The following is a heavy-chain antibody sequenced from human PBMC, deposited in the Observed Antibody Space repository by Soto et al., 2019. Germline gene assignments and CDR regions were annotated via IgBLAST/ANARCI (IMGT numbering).Heavy chain of an antibody. CDR2: IYYSGST. V-gene: IGHV4-61*01. D-gene: IGHD6-19*01. Sequence: SETLSLTCTVSGGSVSSGSYYWSWIRQPPGKGLEWIGYIYYSGSTNYNPSLKSRVTISVDTSKNQFSLKLSSVTAADTAVYYCARDSNSSGWWNTYYYGMDVWGQGTTVTVS. J-gene: IGHJ6*02. CDR1: GGSVSSGSYY. CDR3: ARDSNSSGWWNTYYYGMDV.